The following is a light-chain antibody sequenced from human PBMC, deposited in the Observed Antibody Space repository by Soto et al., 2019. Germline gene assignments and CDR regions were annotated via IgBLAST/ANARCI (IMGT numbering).Light chain of an antibody. Sequence: DRLMTQSPATLSASPGESTTLSCMSSESVNHNLAWYQQNPGQPPRLLIYGASSRAPGVPARFSGSGTGTEFTLTISSLQSEDFAVYYCHPYTTWPPNPFGQGTRLPIK. V-gene: IGKV3-15*01. CDR3: HPYTTWPPNP. J-gene: IGKJ5*01. CDR1: ESVNHN. CDR2: GAS.